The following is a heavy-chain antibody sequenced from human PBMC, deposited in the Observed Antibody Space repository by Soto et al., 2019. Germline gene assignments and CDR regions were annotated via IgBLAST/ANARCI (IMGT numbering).Heavy chain of an antibody. CDR3: AIDYYNSIDYYYY. CDR1: GGTFSSYA. D-gene: IGHD3-22*01. CDR2: IIPIFDTA. V-gene: IGHV1-69*01. J-gene: IGHJ4*02. Sequence: QVQLVQSGAEVKKPGSSVKVSCKASGGTFSSYAINWVRQAPGQGLEWMGGIIPIFDTANYAQKFQGRVTITADEFTSTAYRELSGLRSEDTAVYYCAIDYYNSIDYYYYWGQGTLVTVSS.